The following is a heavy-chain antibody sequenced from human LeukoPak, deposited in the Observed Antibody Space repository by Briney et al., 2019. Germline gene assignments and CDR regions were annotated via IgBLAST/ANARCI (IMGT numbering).Heavy chain of an antibody. CDR1: GFTFTTDP. CDR3: ARGTPAVAGIDY. V-gene: IGHV3-30*04. D-gene: IGHD6-19*01. CDR2: LSYDGTDW. J-gene: IGHJ4*02. Sequence: GGCLRPSCAASGFTFTTDPMHWVRQTPGKGLEWLGVLSYDGTDWYYADSVRGRFTISRDNSKKTLYLQMNSLTREDTAVFYCARGTPAVAGIDYWGLGTLVTVSS.